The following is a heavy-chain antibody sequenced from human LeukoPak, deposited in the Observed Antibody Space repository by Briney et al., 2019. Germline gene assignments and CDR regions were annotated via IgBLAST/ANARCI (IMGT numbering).Heavy chain of an antibody. CDR2: VSYSGTV. D-gene: IGHD1-26*01. CDR1: GASISSDEYY. Sequence: PSETLSLTCTVSGASISSDEYYWGWIRQSPGKGLEWIASVSYSGTVYYNPSLESRVTISIDTSKNQFSLKVNSMIAADTAMYFCAREEMPGKFDYWGQGILVTVSS. J-gene: IGHJ4*02. V-gene: IGHV4-39*07. CDR3: AREEMPGKFDY.